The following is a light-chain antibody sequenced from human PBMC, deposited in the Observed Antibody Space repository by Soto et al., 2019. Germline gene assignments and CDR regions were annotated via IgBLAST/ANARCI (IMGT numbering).Light chain of an antibody. J-gene: IGKJ2*01. CDR3: QQSYSTPYT. CDR2: AAS. CDR1: QSISSY. Sequence: DIQMTQSPSSLSASVGDRVTITCRASQSISSYLNWYQQKPGKAPKLLIYAASSLQSGVPSRFSGSGSGTDFTLTISSLQPEEFATYYCQQSYSTPYTFGQGXKLEIK. V-gene: IGKV1-39*01.